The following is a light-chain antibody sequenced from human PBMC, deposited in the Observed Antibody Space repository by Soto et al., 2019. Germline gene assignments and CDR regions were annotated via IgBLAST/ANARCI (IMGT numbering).Light chain of an antibody. CDR1: SSDVGGYNY. V-gene: IGLV2-14*03. Sequence: QSALTRPASVSGSPGQSITVSCIGTSSDVGGYNYVSWYQQHPGKAPKLMIHDVSNRPSGVSDRFSGSKSGNTASLAISGLQAEDEAYYYCSSYANSNTQVFGGGTQLTVL. CDR3: SSYANSNTQV. J-gene: IGLJ2*01. CDR2: DVS.